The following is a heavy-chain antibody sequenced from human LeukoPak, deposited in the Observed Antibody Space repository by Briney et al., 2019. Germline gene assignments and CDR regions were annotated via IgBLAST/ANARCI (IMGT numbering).Heavy chain of an antibody. D-gene: IGHD3-9*01. CDR2: IYYSGST. J-gene: IGHJ6*04. Sequence: QTSETPSLTCTVSGGSVSSGSYYWSWIRQPPGKGLEWIGYIYYSGSTNYNPSLKSRVTISVDTSKNQFSLKLSSVTAADTAVYYCARALYFDWFNRNYYGMDVWGKGTTVTVSS. CDR3: ARALYFDWFNRNYYGMDV. V-gene: IGHV4-61*01. CDR1: GGSVSSGSYY.